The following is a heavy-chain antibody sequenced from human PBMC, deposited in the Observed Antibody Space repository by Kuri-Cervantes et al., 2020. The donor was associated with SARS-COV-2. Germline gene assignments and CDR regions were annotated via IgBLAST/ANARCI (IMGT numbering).Heavy chain of an antibody. CDR3: ARGLWFGESIYYYGMDV. CDR1: GYTFTSYG. J-gene: IGHJ6*02. D-gene: IGHD3-10*01. CDR2: ISAYNGNT. Sequence: ASVKVSCKASGYTFTSYGISWVRQAPGQGLEWMGWISAYNGNTNYAQKFQGRVTMTTDTSTSTAYMELRSLRSDDTAVYYCARGLWFGESIYYYGMDVWGQGTTVTVSS. V-gene: IGHV1-18*04.